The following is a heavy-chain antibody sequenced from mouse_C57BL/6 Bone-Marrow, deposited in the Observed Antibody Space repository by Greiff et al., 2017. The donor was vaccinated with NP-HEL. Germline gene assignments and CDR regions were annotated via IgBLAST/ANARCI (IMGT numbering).Heavy chain of an antibody. V-gene: IGHV5-4*01. CDR1: GFTFSSYA. CDR2: ISDGGSYT. CDR3: ARDRRSAYYYGSSLYAMDY. D-gene: IGHD1-1*01. J-gene: IGHJ4*01. Sequence: EVKLVESGGGLVKPGGSLKLSCAASGFTFSSYAMSWVRQTPEKRLEWVATISDGGSYTYYPDNVKGRFTISRDNAKNNLYLQMSHLKSEDTAMYYCARDRRSAYYYGSSLYAMDYWGQGTSVTVSS.